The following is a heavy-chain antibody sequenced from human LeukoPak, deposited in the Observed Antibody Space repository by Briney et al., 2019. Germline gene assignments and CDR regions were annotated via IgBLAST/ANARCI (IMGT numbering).Heavy chain of an antibody. D-gene: IGHD2-2*01. V-gene: IGHV4-39*01. CDR3: ARRDTAAAADY. CDR1: GGSISSSSYY. Sequence: SETLSLTCTVSGGSISSSSYYWGWIRQPPGKGLEWIGSIYYSGSTYYNPSLKSRVTISVDTSKNQFSLKLSSVTAVDTAVYYCARRDTAAAADYWGQGTLVTVSS. J-gene: IGHJ4*02. CDR2: IYYSGST.